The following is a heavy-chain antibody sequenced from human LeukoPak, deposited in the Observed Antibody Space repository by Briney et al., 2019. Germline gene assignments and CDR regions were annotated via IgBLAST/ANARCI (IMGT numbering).Heavy chain of an antibody. J-gene: IGHJ4*02. D-gene: IGHD3-22*01. V-gene: IGHV4-39*01. Sequence: PSETLSLTCTVSGGSITSSSYYWGWSRQPPGKGLEWIETIYYSGTTYYNPSLKSRVTISVDTSKNQFSLKLSSVTAADTAVYYCAAVTMTSWAPPAIDYWGQGTLVTVSS. CDR2: IYYSGTT. CDR1: GGSITSSSYY. CDR3: AAVTMTSWAPPAIDY.